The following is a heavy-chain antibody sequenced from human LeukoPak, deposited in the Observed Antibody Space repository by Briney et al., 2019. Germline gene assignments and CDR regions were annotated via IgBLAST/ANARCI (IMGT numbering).Heavy chain of an antibody. V-gene: IGHV3-48*01. Sequence: PGGSLRLSCEASGFTFSNYNMSWVRQAPGKGLEWVSYISSSSSIIYYADSVKGRFTISRDNAKNSLYLQMNSLRAEDRAVYYCARGRPDYFDYWGQGTLVTVSS. D-gene: IGHD6-25*01. CDR3: ARGRPDYFDY. CDR2: ISSSSSII. CDR1: GFTFSNYN. J-gene: IGHJ4*02.